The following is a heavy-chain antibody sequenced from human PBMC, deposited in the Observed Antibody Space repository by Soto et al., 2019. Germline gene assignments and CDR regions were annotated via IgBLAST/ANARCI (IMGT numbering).Heavy chain of an antibody. D-gene: IGHD5-18*01. CDR2: MNLDTGGT. CDR1: GYRFTAYY. CDR3: ARDGNFAFLGYSFAFDF. J-gene: IGHJ4*02. Sequence: QVQLVQSGAEVKKPGASVRVSCETSGYRFTAYYIHWVRQAPGQRLEWMGRMNLDTGGTTYAQKFQGRVTMTRDTSISTAYMELSSLKSDDTAMYYCARDGNFAFLGYSFAFDFWGQGTLVTVSS. V-gene: IGHV1-2*06.